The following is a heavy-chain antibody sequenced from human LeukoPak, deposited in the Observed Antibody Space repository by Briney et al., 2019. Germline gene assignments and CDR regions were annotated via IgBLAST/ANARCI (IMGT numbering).Heavy chain of an antibody. D-gene: IGHD4-17*01. V-gene: IGHV4-59*01. CDR1: GGSINGYY. Sequence: PETLSPTCTVSGGSINGYYWTWIRQPPGKGLEWIGYISDSGSTNYNPSLKSRVTMSVDSSNTEFSLRLNSVTAADTAVYYCARVFRGAVTSNWFDPWGQGTLVTVSS. CDR2: ISDSGST. J-gene: IGHJ5*02. CDR3: ARVFRGAVTSNWFDP.